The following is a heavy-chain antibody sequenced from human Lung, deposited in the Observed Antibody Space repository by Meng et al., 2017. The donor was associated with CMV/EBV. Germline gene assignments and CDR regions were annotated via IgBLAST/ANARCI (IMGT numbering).Heavy chain of an antibody. CDR3: ASSAISGCIDY. Sequence: QRSGLGSGASSAPGPLTRACAGASGSSSSCAWNWIRQSPSRGLGWMGRTYYRSKWYNGYAVYVKSPITINTATSKNQFTLQLESAADEDTAMYSCASSAISGCIDYWGQGTLVTVSS. CDR1: GASGSSSSCA. J-gene: IGHJ4*02. V-gene: IGHV6-1*01. CDR2: TYYRSKWYN. D-gene: IGHD6-19*01.